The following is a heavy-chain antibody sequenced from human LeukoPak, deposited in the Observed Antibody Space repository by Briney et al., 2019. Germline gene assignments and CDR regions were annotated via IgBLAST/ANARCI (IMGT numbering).Heavy chain of an antibody. CDR3: AKGLEMAVAGT. J-gene: IGHJ4*02. CDR2: MNPNNGNT. V-gene: IGHV1-8*01. D-gene: IGHD6-19*01. Sequence: ASVKVSCKASGYTFTSYGINWVRQATGQGLEWMGWMNPNNGNTGHAQKFQGRLTKTRDTSISTAYMELSSLTSEDTAVYYCAKGLEMAVAGTWGQGTLVTVSS. CDR1: GYTFTSYG.